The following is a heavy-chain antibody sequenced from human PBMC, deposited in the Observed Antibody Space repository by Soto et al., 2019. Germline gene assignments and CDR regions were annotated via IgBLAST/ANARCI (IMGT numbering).Heavy chain of an antibody. D-gene: IGHD3-3*01. Sequence: QVQLVQSGAEVKKPGSSVKVSCKASGGTFSSYAISWVRQAPGQGLEWMGGIIPSFGTANYAQKFQGRVTITADESTSTAYMELSSLRSEDTAVYYCATRITSFGVVTPRDYYYGMDVWGQGTTVTVSS. CDR3: ATRITSFGVVTPRDYYYGMDV. CDR2: IIPSFGTA. J-gene: IGHJ6*02. CDR1: GGTFSSYA. V-gene: IGHV1-69*01.